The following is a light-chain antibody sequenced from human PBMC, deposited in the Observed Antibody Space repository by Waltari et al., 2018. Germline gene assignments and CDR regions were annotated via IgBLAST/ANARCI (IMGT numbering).Light chain of an antibody. CDR2: GAS. CDR3: QQHSRWPLT. V-gene: IGKV3-11*01. CDR1: QSIGNS. J-gene: IGKJ4*01. Sequence: EIVLTQSTVTLSLSPGERATLACRASQSIGNSLGWYQQKPGQAPRLLSYGASNRATGIPVRFSGSVSGTDFTLTISTLETEDFAVYYCQQHSRWPLTFGGGTKVEI.